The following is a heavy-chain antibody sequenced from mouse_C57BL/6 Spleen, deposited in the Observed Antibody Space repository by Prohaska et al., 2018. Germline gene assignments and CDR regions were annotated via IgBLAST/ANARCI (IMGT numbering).Heavy chain of an antibody. CDR2: INPSKGGT. D-gene: IGHD1-1*01. CDR3: ARRRNYDYAMDY. J-gene: IGHJ4*01. Sequence: TELVKPGASVKLSCKASGYTFTSYWMHWVKQRPGQGLEWIGNINPSKGGTNYNEKFKSKATLTVDKSASTAYMQLSSLTSEDSAVYYCARRRNYDYAMDYWGQGTSVTVSS. V-gene: IGHV1-53*01. CDR1: GYTFTSYW.